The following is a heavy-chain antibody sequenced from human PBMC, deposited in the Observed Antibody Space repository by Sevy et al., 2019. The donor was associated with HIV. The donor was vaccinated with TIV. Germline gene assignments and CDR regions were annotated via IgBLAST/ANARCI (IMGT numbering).Heavy chain of an antibody. V-gene: IGHV3-15*01. D-gene: IGHD1-26*01. Sequence: GGSLRLSCAASGFTFSNAWMSWVRQAPGKGLEWVGRIKSKTDGGNTDYAAPVKGRFTISRDDSKNTLYLQMNSLKTDDTAVYYCTTQDGGSLDCEEYFDYWGQGTLVTVSS. CDR1: GFTFSNAW. CDR3: TTQDGGSLDCEEYFDY. J-gene: IGHJ4*02. CDR2: IKSKTDGGNT.